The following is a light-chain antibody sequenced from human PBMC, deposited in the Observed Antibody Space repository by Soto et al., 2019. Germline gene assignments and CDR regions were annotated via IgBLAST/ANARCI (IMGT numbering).Light chain of an antibody. CDR2: DAS. CDR3: QQRSNWPTT. J-gene: IGKJ5*01. V-gene: IGKV3-11*01. CDR1: QSVSSY. Sequence: EIVLTQSPATLSLSPGERATLSCRASQSVSSYLAWYQQKPGQAPRLLIYDASNRATGIPARFSGSGSGTDFTLTISSLEPEDFAVYYCQQRSNWPTTFG.